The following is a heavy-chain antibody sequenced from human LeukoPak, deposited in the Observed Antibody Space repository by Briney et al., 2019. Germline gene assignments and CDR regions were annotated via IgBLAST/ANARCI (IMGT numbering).Heavy chain of an antibody. Sequence: GGSLRLSCAASGLTFSTYWMSWVRQAPGKGLEWVGNINQDGSEKYYVDSVKGRFTISRDSAENSLYLQMNSLRAEDTALYYCVRASSGSYFYFDYWGQGTLVTVSS. D-gene: IGHD1-26*01. CDR1: GLTFSTYW. CDR2: INQDGSEK. J-gene: IGHJ4*02. CDR3: VRASSGSYFYFDY. V-gene: IGHV3-7*03.